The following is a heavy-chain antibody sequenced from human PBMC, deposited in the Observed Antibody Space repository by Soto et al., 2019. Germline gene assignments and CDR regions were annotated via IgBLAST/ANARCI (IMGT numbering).Heavy chain of an antibody. CDR2: INHSGST. CDR3: ARGNAVITIFGVVISTPFDY. CDR1: GGSFSGYY. V-gene: IGHV4-34*01. D-gene: IGHD3-3*01. Sequence: QVQLQQWGAGLLKPSETLSLTCAVYGGSFSGYYWSWIRQPPGKGLEWIGEINHSGSTNYNPPLKSRVTKSVDTSKNQSSLKLRSVTAADTAVYYCARGNAVITIFGVVISTPFDYWGQGTLVTVSS. J-gene: IGHJ4*02.